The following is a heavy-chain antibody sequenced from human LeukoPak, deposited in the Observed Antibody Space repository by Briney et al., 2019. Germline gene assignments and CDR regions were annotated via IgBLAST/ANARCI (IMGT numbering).Heavy chain of an antibody. CDR3: ARDLIVDCSSTSCYEGKTFDH. CDR2: INPNSGGT. CDR1: GYTFTGYY. D-gene: IGHD2-2*01. J-gene: IGHJ4*02. Sequence: ASVKVSCKASGYTFTGYYMHWVRQAAGQGLEWMGWINPNSGGTNYAQKFQGRVTMTRDTSISTAYMELSRLRSDDTAVYYCARDLIVDCSSTSCYEGKTFDHWGQGTLVTVSS. V-gene: IGHV1-2*02.